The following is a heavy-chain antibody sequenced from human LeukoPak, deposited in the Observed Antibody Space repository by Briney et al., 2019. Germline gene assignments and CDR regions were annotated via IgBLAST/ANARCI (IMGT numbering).Heavy chain of an antibody. CDR2: IYHSGIT. J-gene: IGHJ4*02. Sequence: SETLSLTCAVSGGSINSGGFSWSWIRKPPGKDLEWIGYIYHSGITYYNPSLKSRVTMSVDTSKNQFSLKLSSVTAADTAVYYCARVSYSGSYYPAYYFDYWGQGTLVTVSS. CDR1: GGSINSGGFS. V-gene: IGHV4-30-2*01. D-gene: IGHD1-26*01. CDR3: ARVSYSGSYYPAYYFDY.